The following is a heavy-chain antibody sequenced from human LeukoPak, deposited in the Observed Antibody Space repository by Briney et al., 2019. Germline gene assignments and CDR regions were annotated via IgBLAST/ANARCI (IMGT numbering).Heavy chain of an antibody. CDR1: GFTFDDYA. J-gene: IGHJ5*02. V-gene: IGHV3-9*01. CDR3: ARVIIREWFDP. CDR2: ISWNSGSI. D-gene: IGHD4-17*01. Sequence: PGGSLRLSCAASGFTFDDYAMHWVRQAPGKGLEWVSGISWNSGSIGYADSVKGRFTISRDNSKNTLYLQMNSLRAEDTAVYYCARVIIREWFDPWGQGTLVTVSS.